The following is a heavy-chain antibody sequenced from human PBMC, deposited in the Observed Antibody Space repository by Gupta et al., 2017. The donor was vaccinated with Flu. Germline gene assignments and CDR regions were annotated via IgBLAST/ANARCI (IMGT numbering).Heavy chain of an antibody. CDR2: ISGSGVST. Sequence: WVGQAPGKGLEWVSAISGSGVSTNYADSVKCRFTISRDNSTNTLYLQMNSLRAEDTALYYCAKGWDDFYFYFYMDVWGKGTTVTVSS. CDR3: AKGWDDFYFYFYMDV. J-gene: IGHJ6*03. D-gene: IGHD1-26*01. V-gene: IGHV3-23*01.